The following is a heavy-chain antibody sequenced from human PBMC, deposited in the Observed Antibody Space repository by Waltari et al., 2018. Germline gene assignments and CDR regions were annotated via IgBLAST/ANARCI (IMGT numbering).Heavy chain of an antibody. CDR1: GYTFTSYD. D-gene: IGHD4-17*01. Sequence: QVQLVQSGAEVKKPGASVKVSCKASGYTFTSYDINWVRPATGQGLEWMGWMNPNSGNTGYAQKFQGRVTMTRNTSISTAYMELSSLRSEDTAVYYCARALGVDYGGNSLLWYFDLWGRGTLVTVSS. V-gene: IGHV1-8*02. J-gene: IGHJ2*01. CDR3: ARALGVDYGGNSLLWYFDL. CDR2: MNPNSGNT.